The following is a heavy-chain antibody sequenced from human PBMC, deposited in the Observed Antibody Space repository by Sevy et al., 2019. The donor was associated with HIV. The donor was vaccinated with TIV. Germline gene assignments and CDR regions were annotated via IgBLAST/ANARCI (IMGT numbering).Heavy chain of an antibody. CDR2: IIPIFGTA. CDR3: ARVRGIVGATTISYFDY. V-gene: IGHV1-69*13. D-gene: IGHD1-26*01. J-gene: IGHJ4*02. Sequence: ASVKVSCKASGGTFSSYAISWVRQAPGQGLEWMGGIIPIFGTANYAQKFQGRVTITADESTSTAYMELSSLRSEDTAVYYCARVRGIVGATTISYFDYWGQGTLVTVSS. CDR1: GGTFSSYA.